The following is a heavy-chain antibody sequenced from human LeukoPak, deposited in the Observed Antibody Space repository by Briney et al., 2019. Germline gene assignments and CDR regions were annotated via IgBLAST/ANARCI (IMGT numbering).Heavy chain of an antibody. CDR3: TTDWFIAVAGQVDY. CDR1: GFTFSSYA. Sequence: GGSLRLSCAASGFTFSSYAMSWVRQAPGKGLEWVSAISGSGGSTYYADSVKGRFTISRDNSKNTLYLQMNSLKTEDTAVYYCTTDWFIAVAGQVDYWGQGTLVTVSS. J-gene: IGHJ4*02. CDR2: ISGSGGST. D-gene: IGHD6-19*01. V-gene: IGHV3-23*01.